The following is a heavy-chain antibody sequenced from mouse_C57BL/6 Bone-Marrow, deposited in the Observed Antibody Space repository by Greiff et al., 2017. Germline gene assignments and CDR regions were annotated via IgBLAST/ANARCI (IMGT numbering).Heavy chain of an antibody. CDR1: GYAFSSSW. Sequence: VQLQQSGPELVKPGASVKISCKASGYAFSSSWMNWVKQRPGQGLEWIGRIYPGDGDTNYTGTFKGKATLTADKSSSTADMQLRSLTSEDAAVYYCARGSSNWWYVDVWGTGTTVTVSS. J-gene: IGHJ1*03. CDR3: ARGSSNWWYVDV. D-gene: IGHD4-1*01. CDR2: IYPGDGDT. V-gene: IGHV1-82*01.